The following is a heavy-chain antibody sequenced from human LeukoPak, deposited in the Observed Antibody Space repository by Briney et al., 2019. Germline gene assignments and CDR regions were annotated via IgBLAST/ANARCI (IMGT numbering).Heavy chain of an antibody. CDR2: VYYSGST. Sequence: SETLSLTCTVSGGSISSYYWSWIRQPPGQGLEWMGSVYYSGSTYYRPSLKSRITISLDTSKNQFSLKLSSVTAADTAVYYCVRDGGFFDVDYWGQGTLVTVSS. V-gene: IGHV4-59*12. D-gene: IGHD3-9*01. CDR1: GGSISSYY. J-gene: IGHJ4*02. CDR3: VRDGGFFDVDY.